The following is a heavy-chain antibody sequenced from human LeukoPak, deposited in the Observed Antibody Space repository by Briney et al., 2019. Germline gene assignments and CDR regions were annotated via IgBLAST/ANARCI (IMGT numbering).Heavy chain of an antibody. CDR1: GFTFKTYS. D-gene: IGHD6-19*01. CDR3: VNSQWLLLDYFDS. Sequence: GGSLRLSCAASGFTFKTYSMHWVRQAPGKGLKWISYISSSSTTIFYADSVNGRFTISRDNSKNSLYLQMNSLRPDDTAVYYCVNSQWLLLDYFDSWGQGTLVTVSS. J-gene: IGHJ4*02. CDR2: ISSSSTTI. V-gene: IGHV3-48*04.